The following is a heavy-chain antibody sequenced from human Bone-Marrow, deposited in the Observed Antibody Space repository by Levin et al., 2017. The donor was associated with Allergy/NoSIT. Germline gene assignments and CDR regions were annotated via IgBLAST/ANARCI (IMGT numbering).Heavy chain of an antibody. CDR3: ARDQFRRATIGARWFDP. CDR1: GFTFSNSW. Sequence: GESLKISCAASGFTFSNSWMSWVRQAPGKGLEWVANIKEDGSEKYYVDSVKGRFTISRDNARNSLFVQMNSLRVEDTAVYYCARDQFRRATIGARWFDPWGQGTLVTVSS. CDR2: IKEDGSEK. J-gene: IGHJ5*02. V-gene: IGHV3-7*01. D-gene: IGHD5-24*01.